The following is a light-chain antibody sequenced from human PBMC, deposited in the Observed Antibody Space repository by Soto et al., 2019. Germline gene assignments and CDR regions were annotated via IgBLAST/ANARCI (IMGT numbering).Light chain of an antibody. CDR2: VNT. CDR3: QSYDSSLNGGVV. Sequence: QSVLTQPPSVSGAPGLRVTISCNGSSSNIGAGFDVHWYQHLPGTAPKLLVYVNTNRPSGVPDRFSGSKSGTSASLAITGLQADDEADYYCQSYDSSLNGGVVFGGGTKLTVL. CDR1: SSNIGAGFD. V-gene: IGLV1-40*01. J-gene: IGLJ2*01.